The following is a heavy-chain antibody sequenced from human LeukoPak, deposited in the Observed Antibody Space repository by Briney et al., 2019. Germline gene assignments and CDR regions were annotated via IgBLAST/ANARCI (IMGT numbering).Heavy chain of an antibody. CDR3: ARDLRVVITGSFDS. Sequence: TGGSLRLSCAASGFTVSSNYMSWVRQAPGKGLEWVSGINWNGDSTDYADSVKGRFTISRDNAKNSLYLQMNSLRAEDTALYYCARDLRVVITGSFDSWGQGTLVTVSS. CDR2: INWNGDST. J-gene: IGHJ4*02. V-gene: IGHV3-20*04. D-gene: IGHD3-22*01. CDR1: GFTVSSNY.